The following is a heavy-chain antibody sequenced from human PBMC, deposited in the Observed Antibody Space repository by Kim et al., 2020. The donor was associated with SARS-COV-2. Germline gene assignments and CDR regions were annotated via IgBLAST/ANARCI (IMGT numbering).Heavy chain of an antibody. V-gene: IGHV3-11*06. Sequence: KGRFTISRDNAKNSLYLQMNSLRAEDTAVYYCARVMGVQLGIYYYYGMDVWGQGTTVTVSS. CDR3: ARVMGVQLGIYYYYGMDV. J-gene: IGHJ6*02. D-gene: IGHD7-27*01.